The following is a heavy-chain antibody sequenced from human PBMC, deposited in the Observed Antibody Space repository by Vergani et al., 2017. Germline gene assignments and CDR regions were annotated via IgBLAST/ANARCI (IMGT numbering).Heavy chain of an antibody. V-gene: IGHV3-30*01. CDR3: ARGYCSSTSCDPIDY. Sequence: QVQLVESGGGVVKPGRSLRLSCAASGFTFSSYAMHWVRQAPGKGLEWVAVISYDGSNKYYADSVKGRFTIARDNSKNTLYLQMNSLRAEDTAVYYCARGYCSSTSCDPIDYWGQGTLVTVSS. CDR1: GFTFSSYA. J-gene: IGHJ4*02. CDR2: ISYDGSNK. D-gene: IGHD2-2*01.